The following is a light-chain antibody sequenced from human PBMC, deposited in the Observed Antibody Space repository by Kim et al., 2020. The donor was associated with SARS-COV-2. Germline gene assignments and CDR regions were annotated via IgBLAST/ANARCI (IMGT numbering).Light chain of an antibody. Sequence: VALGQIVSMTCQGDILRSYYATWYQQKPGQAPIAVIYGKNNRPSVIPERFSGSSSGNTASLTITGTQAGDEADYYCNSRDSNDNVVFGGGTQLTVL. CDR2: GKN. CDR1: ILRSYY. V-gene: IGLV3-19*01. CDR3: NSRDSNDNVV. J-gene: IGLJ2*01.